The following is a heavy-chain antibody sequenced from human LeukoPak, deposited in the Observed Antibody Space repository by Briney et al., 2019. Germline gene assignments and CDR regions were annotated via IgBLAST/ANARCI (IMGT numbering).Heavy chain of an antibody. CDR2: INHSGST. Sequence: KPSETLSLTCAVYGGSFSGYYWSWIRQPPGKGLEWIGEINHSGSTNYNPSLKSRVTISVDRSKNQFSLKLSSVTAADTAVYYCARANYYYYMDVWGKGTTVTVSS. J-gene: IGHJ6*03. CDR1: GGSFSGYY. CDR3: ARANYYYYMDV. V-gene: IGHV4-34*01.